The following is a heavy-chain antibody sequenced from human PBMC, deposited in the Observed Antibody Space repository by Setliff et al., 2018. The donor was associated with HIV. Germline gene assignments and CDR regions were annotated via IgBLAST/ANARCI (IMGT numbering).Heavy chain of an antibody. Sequence: SETLSLTCTVSGASISTYYWSWIRQPPGKGLEWIGYIFYSGSSNYNPSLKSRVTMSVDTAKNQFSLNLTSVTAADTAVYYCARDRGSYNFWSGLARGDNWFDPWGQGTLVTVSS. J-gene: IGHJ5*02. V-gene: IGHV4-59*01. CDR3: ARDRGSYNFWSGLARGDNWFDP. CDR2: IFYSGSS. CDR1: GASISTYY. D-gene: IGHD3-3*01.